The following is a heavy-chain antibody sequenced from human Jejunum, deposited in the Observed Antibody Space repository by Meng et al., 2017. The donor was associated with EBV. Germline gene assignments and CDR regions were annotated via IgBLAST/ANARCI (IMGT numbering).Heavy chain of an antibody. J-gene: IGHJ5*02. CDR2: IFHIGTT. V-gene: IGHV4-4*02. CDR1: GGPISGSNW. CDR3: ARDGGPSGSYAYWFDP. Sequence: QGQLHRRCPGWGRLFWTRSLPCAGSGGPISGSNWWSWVRQPPGKGPEWIGEIFHIGTTNYNPTLKSRVTMSVDKSKNHFSLKLTSVTAADTAVYYCARDGGPSGSYAYWFDPWGQGTLVTVS. D-gene: IGHD1-26*01.